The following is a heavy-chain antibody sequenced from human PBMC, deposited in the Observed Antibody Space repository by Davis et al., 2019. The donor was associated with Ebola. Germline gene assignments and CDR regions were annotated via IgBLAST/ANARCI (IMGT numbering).Heavy chain of an antibody. CDR3: ARRVMITFGGVIVNGDAFDI. Sequence: MPSETLSLTCTVSGGSISSYYWSWIRQPPGKGLEWIGYIYYSGSTNYNPSLKSRVTISVDTSKNQFSLKLRSVTAADTAVYYCARRVMITFGGVIVNGDAFDIWGQGTMVTVSS. D-gene: IGHD3-16*02. CDR2: IYYSGST. J-gene: IGHJ3*02. CDR1: GGSISSYY. V-gene: IGHV4-59*01.